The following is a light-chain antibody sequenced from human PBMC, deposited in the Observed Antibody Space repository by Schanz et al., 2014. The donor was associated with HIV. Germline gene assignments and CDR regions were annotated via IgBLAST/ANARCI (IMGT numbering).Light chain of an antibody. J-gene: IGLJ3*02. Sequence: QSALTQPASVSGSPGQSITISCTGTSSDVGVYNYVSWYQQHPGKAPKLIIYDVDNRPSGVSSRFSASKSGNTASLTISGLQAEDEADYYCGSYTSSNTPWMFGGGTKLTVL. CDR2: DVD. CDR3: GSYTSSNTPWM. CDR1: SSDVGVYNY. V-gene: IGLV2-14*03.